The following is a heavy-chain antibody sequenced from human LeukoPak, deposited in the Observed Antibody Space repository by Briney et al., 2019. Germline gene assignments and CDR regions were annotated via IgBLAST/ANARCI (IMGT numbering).Heavy chain of an antibody. V-gene: IGHV1-46*01. CDR2: INPSGGST. CDR3: ARAPAAQNWFDP. J-gene: IGHJ5*02. D-gene: IGHD2-2*01. CDR1: GYTFTSYY. Sequence: ASVKVSCKASGYTFTSYYMHWVRQAPGQGVEWMGIINPSGGSTSYAQKFQGRVTMTRDTSTSTVYMELISLRSDDTAVYYCARAPAAQNWFDPWGQGALVTVSS.